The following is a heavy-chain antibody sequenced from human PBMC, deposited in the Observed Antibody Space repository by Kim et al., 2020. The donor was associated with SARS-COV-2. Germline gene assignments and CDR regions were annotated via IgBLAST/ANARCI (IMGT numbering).Heavy chain of an antibody. Sequence: SETLSLTCAVYGGSFSGYYWSWIRQPPGKGLEWIGEINHSGSTNYNPSLKSRVTISVDTSKNQFSLKLSSVTAADTAVYYCAGLRYFDWLSPPKQHYYYYYGMDVWGQGTTVTVSS. D-gene: IGHD3-9*01. CDR3: AGLRYFDWLSPPKQHYYYYYGMDV. CDR2: INHSGST. J-gene: IGHJ6*02. CDR1: GGSFSGYY. V-gene: IGHV4-34*01.